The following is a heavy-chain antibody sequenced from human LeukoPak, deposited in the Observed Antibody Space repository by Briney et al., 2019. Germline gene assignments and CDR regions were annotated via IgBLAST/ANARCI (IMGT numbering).Heavy chain of an antibody. CDR1: GFTFDDYA. D-gene: IGHD6-6*01. CDR2: ISWNSGSI. Sequence: GGSLRLSCAASGFTFDDYAMHWVRQAPGKGLEWVSGISWNSGSIGYADSVKGRFTISRDNAKNSLYLQMNSLRAEDTALYYCARDLMPFIAAYAFDIWGQGTMVTVSS. CDR3: ARDLMPFIAAYAFDI. J-gene: IGHJ3*02. V-gene: IGHV3-9*01.